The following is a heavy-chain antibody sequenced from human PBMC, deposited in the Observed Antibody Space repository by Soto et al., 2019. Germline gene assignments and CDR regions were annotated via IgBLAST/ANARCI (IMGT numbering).Heavy chain of an antibody. CDR3: ARQAAAVGYYYGMDV. D-gene: IGHD6-13*01. CDR1: GGSINSYY. Sequence: SETLSLTCTVSGGSINSYYWGWIRQPPGKGLEWIGSIYYSGSTYYNPSLKSRVTISVDTSKNQFSLKLSSVTAADTAVYYCARQAAAVGYYYGMDVWGQGTTVTVSS. J-gene: IGHJ6*02. CDR2: IYYSGST. V-gene: IGHV4-39*01.